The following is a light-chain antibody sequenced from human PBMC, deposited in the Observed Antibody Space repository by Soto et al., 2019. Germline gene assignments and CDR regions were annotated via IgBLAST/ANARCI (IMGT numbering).Light chain of an antibody. CDR2: EVS. V-gene: IGLV2-14*01. CDR1: SSDVVGYNY. CDR3: SSYASNRDVL. J-gene: IGLJ2*01. Sequence: QSVLTQPASVSGSPGQSITISCSGTSSDVVGYNYVAWYQHHPGKAPKLMIYEVSNRPSGVSNRFSGSKSGNTASLTISGLQAEDEADYYCSSYASNRDVLFGGGTKLTVL.